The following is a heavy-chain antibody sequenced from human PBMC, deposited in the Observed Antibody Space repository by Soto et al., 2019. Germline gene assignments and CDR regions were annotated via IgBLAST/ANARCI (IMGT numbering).Heavy chain of an antibody. CDR3: ARVPDPLLWFGDGWTAGHDY. J-gene: IGHJ4*02. CDR1: GYTFTSYG. V-gene: IGHV1-18*04. CDR2: ISAYNGNT. D-gene: IGHD3-10*01. Sequence: QVQLVQSGAEVKKPGASVKVSCKASGYTFTSYGISWVRQAPGQGLEWMGWISAYNGNTNYAQKLQGRVTMTTDTATSTAYIELRSLRSDDTAVYYCARVPDPLLWFGDGWTAGHDYWGQGTLVTVSS.